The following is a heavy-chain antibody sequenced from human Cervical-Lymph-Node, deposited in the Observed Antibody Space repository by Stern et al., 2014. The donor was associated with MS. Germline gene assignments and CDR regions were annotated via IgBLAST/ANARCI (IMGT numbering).Heavy chain of an antibody. CDR2: ISYDGSDT. J-gene: IGHJ4*02. CDR1: GFTFRSYG. D-gene: IGHD3-10*01. Sequence: VQLEESGGGVVQPGRSLRLTCTVSGFTFRSYGMHWVRQAPGKGMGWVSVISYDGSDTYYAESVKGRFTISRDNTKNTLYLEMRRLRREDTAVYYCVKRGITEVRGVRLGDYWGPGTLVIVSS. CDR3: VKRGITEVRGVRLGDY. V-gene: IGHV3-30*18.